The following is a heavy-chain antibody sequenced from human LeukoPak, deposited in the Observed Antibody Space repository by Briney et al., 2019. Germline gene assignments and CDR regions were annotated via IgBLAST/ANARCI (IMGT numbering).Heavy chain of an antibody. V-gene: IGHV4-34*01. CDR3: AKDAGYSSSPGAFDI. CDR2: INHSGST. Sequence: SETLSLTCAVYGGSFSGYYWSWIRQPPGKGLEWIGEINHSGSTNYNPSLKSRVTISVDTSKNQFSLKLSSVTAADTAVYYCAKDAGYSSSPGAFDIWGQGTMVTVSS. D-gene: IGHD6-13*01. J-gene: IGHJ3*02. CDR1: GGSFSGYY.